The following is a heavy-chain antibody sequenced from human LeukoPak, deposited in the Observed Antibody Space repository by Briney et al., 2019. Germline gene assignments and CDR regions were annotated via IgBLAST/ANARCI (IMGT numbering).Heavy chain of an antibody. CDR3: GREGNKLLSKNFDY. D-gene: IGHD2-21*02. CDR2: INPHSGGT. V-gene: IGHV1-2*02. Sequence: ASVKVSCKASGFTFTGYYIHWVRQAPGQGLEWMGYINPHSGGTSSPQKFQGRVTMTTDTPISAAYMKRRSLIPNDTPMFYCGREGNKLLSKNFDYGGRGTLFTVSS. J-gene: IGHJ4*02. CDR1: GFTFTGYY.